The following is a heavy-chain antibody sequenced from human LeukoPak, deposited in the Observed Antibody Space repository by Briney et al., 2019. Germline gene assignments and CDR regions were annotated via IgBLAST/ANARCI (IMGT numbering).Heavy chain of an antibody. V-gene: IGHV1-2*06. J-gene: IGHJ4*02. CDR3: ARDSVAGEFDY. CDR2: INPNSGGT. Sequence: ASVKVSYKASGYTFTGYYMHWVRQAPGQGLEWMGRINPNSGGTNYAQKFQGRVTMTRDTSISTAYMELSRLRSDDTAVYYCARDSVAGEFDYWGQGTLVTVSS. D-gene: IGHD6-19*01. CDR1: GYTFTGYY.